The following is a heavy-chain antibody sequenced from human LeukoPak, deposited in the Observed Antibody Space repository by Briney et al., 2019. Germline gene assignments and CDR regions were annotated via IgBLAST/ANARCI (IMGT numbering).Heavy chain of an antibody. CDR2: INPNSGGT. CDR3: APSQSGSYSFDY. J-gene: IGHJ4*02. D-gene: IGHD1-26*01. Sequence: ASVKVSCKASGYTFTGYYMHWVRQAPGQGLEWMGWINPNSGGTNYAQKFQGRVTTTRDTSISTAYMELSRLRPDDTAVYYCAPSQSGSYSFDYWGQGTLVTVS. CDR1: GYTFTGYY. V-gene: IGHV1-2*02.